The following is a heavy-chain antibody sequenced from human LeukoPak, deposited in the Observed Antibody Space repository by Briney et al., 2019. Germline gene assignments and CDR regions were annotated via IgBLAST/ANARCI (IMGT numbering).Heavy chain of an antibody. V-gene: IGHV3-15*01. Sequence: NPGGSLRLSCAASGFTFSNAWMSWVRQAPGKGLEWVGRIKSKTDGGTTDYAAPVKGRFTISGDDSKNTLYLQMNSLKTEDTAVYYCTTSPPAAPEDYWGQGTLVTVSS. CDR3: TTSPPAAPEDY. D-gene: IGHD2-2*01. J-gene: IGHJ4*02. CDR2: IKSKTDGGTT. CDR1: GFTFSNAW.